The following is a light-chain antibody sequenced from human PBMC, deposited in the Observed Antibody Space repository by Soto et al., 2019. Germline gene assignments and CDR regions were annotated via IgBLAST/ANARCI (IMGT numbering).Light chain of an antibody. J-gene: IGLJ1*01. Sequence: QSALTQPPSASGSPGQSVTISCTGTSSDIGGYNSVSWYQQHPGKAPRLMIYEVNKRPSGVPDRFSGSKSGTSASLAISGLQSEDEADYYCAAWDDSLNGFYVFGTGTKVTVL. CDR1: SSDIGGYNS. V-gene: IGLV2-8*01. CDR3: AAWDDSLNGFYV. CDR2: EVN.